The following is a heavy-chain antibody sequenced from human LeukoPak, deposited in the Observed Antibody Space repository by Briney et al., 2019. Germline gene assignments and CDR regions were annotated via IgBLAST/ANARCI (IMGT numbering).Heavy chain of an antibody. V-gene: IGHV4-39*01. J-gene: IGHJ4*02. CDR2: IYYSRST. Sequence: SQTMSLTCTVSGGSTSSIPYYWAWIRHPPGKALEWTRNIYYSRSTYYNPTLKTRGTISVDTSQNQFTLKLSSVTAPHSAVYYCARRDQYDSGGYFDYWGQGTLVTVSS. D-gene: IGHD3-22*01. CDR3: ARRDQYDSGGYFDY. CDR1: GGSTSSIPYY.